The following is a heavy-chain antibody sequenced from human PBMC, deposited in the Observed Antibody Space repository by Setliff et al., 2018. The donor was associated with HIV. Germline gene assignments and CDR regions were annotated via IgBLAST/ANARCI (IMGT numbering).Heavy chain of an antibody. CDR2: VSPIGET. CDR3: AREGYGDKRERYFYYMDV. V-gene: IGHV4-34*01. Sequence: SETLSLTCAVFGESSNNDAWTWIRQPPGKGLEWIGEVSPIGETTYSQSLKDRVTISIDTSKHHFSLKMNSVTVADTAVYYCAREGYGDKRERYFYYMDVWGKGTTVTVSS. J-gene: IGHJ6*03. D-gene: IGHD4-17*01. CDR1: GESSNNDA.